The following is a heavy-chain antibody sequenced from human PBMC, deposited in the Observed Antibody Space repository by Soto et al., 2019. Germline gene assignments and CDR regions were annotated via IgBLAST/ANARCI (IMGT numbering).Heavy chain of an antibody. V-gene: IGHV3-30*18. CDR1: GFTFSSYG. Sequence: GGSLRLSCAASGFTFSSYGMHWVRQAPGKGLEWVAVISYDGSNKYYADSVKGRFTISRDNSKNTLYLQMNSLRAEDTAVYYCAKGAKRPHYSNYYGAKTGGDYYGMDVWGQGTTVTVSS. J-gene: IGHJ6*02. D-gene: IGHD4-4*01. CDR2: ISYDGSNK. CDR3: AKGAKRPHYSNYYGAKTGGDYYGMDV.